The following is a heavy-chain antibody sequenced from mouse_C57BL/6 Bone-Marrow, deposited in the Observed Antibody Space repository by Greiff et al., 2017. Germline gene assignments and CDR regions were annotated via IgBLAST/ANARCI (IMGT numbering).Heavy chain of an antibody. CDR1: EYEFPSHD. J-gene: IGHJ1*03. Sequence: EVQLVESGAGLVQPGASLKLSCESNEYEFPSHDMPWVRKTPEKSLELVAAINSDGGSTYYPDTMERRFIIARDNTKKTLYLRMSSLTSEDTALYYCARTGSYWYFDVWGTGTAVTVSA. V-gene: IGHV5-2*01. CDR2: INSDGGST. D-gene: IGHD4-1*01. CDR3: ARTGSYWYFDV.